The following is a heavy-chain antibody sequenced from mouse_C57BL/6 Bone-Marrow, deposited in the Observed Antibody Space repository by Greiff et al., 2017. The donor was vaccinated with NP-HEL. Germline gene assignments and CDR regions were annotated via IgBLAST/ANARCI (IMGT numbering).Heavy chain of an antibody. CDR1: GYTFTSYW. D-gene: IGHD1-1*01. CDR2: ISPGSGST. CDR3: ARWVTTVEGDY. Sequence: QVQLKQPGAELVKPGASVKMSCKASGYTFTSYWITWVKQRPGQGLEWIGDISPGSGSTNYNEKFKSTATLTVDTSSSTAYMQLSSLTSEESAVYYCARWVTTVEGDYWGQGTTLTVSS. V-gene: IGHV1-55*01. J-gene: IGHJ2*01.